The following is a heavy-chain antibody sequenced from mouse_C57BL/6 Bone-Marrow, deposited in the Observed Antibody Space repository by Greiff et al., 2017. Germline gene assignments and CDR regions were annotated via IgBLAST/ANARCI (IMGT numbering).Heavy chain of an antibody. V-gene: IGHV1-69*01. CDR3: ARERNCVLLDY. CDR2: IDPSDSYT. CDR1: GYTFTSYW. J-gene: IGHJ2*01. D-gene: IGHD4-1*01. Sequence: QVQLQQPGAELVMPGASVKLSCKASGYTFTSYWMHWVKQRPGQGLEWIGEIDPSDSYTNYNQKFKGKSTLTVDKSSSTAYMQLSSLTSEDSAVYYCARERNCVLLDYWGQGTTLTVSS.